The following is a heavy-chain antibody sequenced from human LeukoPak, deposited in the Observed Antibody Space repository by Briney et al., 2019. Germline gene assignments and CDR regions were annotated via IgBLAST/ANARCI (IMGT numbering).Heavy chain of an antibody. D-gene: IGHD4-11*01. V-gene: IGHV4-34*01. CDR3: ARGPYSTLDYYYMDV. J-gene: IGHJ6*03. Sequence: PSETLSLTCAVYGGSFSGYYWSWIRQPPGKGLEWIGEINHSGSTYYNPSLKSRVTISVDTSKNQFSLKLSSVTAADTAVYYCARGPYSTLDYYYMDVWGKGTTVTVSS. CDR1: GGSFSGYY. CDR2: INHSGST.